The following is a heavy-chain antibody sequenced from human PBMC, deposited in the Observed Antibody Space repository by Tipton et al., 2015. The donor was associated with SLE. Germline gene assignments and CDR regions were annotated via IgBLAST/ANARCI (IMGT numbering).Heavy chain of an antibody. Sequence: TLSLTCAVYGGSFSDYYWSWIRQPPGKGLEWIGEINHSGSTNYNPSLKSRVTISVDTSKNQFSLKLSSVTAADTAVYYCARFEFGYGDYWGQGTLVTVSS. V-gene: IGHV4-34*01. CDR3: ARFEFGYGDY. D-gene: IGHD5-12*01. J-gene: IGHJ4*02. CDR1: GGSFSDYY. CDR2: INHSGST.